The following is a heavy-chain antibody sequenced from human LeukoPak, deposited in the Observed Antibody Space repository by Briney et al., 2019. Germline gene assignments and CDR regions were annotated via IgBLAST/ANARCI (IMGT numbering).Heavy chain of an antibody. CDR1: GFTFTSSA. J-gene: IGHJ6*02. CDR3: AAEELQTDYYYGMDV. D-gene: IGHD1-7*01. Sequence: SVKVSCKASGFTFTSSAMQWVRQARGQRLEWIGWIVVGSGNTNYAQKFQERVTITRDMSTSTAYMELSSLRSEDTAEYYCAAEELQTDYYYGMDVWGQGITVTVSS. V-gene: IGHV1-58*02. CDR2: IVVGSGNT.